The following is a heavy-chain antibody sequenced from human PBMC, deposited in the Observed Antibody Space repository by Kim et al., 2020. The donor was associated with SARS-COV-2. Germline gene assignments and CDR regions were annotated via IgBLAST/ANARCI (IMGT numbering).Heavy chain of an antibody. Sequence: SETLSLTCTVSGGSVSSGSYYWSWIRQPPGKGLEWIGYIYYSGSTNYNPSLKSRVTISVDTSKNQFSLKLSSVTAADTAVYYCARDRPPLDYWGQGTLVTVSS. J-gene: IGHJ4*02. V-gene: IGHV4-61*01. CDR1: GGSVSSGSYY. CDR2: IYYSGST. CDR3: ARDRPPLDY.